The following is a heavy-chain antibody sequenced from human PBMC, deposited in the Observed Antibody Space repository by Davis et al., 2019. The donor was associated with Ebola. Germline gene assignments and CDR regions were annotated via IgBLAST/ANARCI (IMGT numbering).Heavy chain of an antibody. CDR3: AKQRGVGAIDYDY. D-gene: IGHD1-26*01. V-gene: IGHV3-23*01. J-gene: IGHJ4*01. CDR1: GFTFSTYV. Sequence: GGSLRLSCAASGFTFSTYVMFWVRQAPGKGLEWVSDISSGGGAPYYADSVKGRFTTFRDNPKNTLYLQMNSLRADDTAVYYCAKQRGVGAIDYDYWGRGTVVTVSS. CDR2: ISSGGGAP.